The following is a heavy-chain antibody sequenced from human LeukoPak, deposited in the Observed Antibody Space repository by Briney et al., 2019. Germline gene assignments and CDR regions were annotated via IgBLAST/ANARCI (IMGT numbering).Heavy chain of an antibody. CDR3: ARESYYDSSSDY. CDR2: ISAYNGNT. D-gene: IGHD3-22*01. J-gene: IGHJ4*02. CDR1: GYTFTSYG. Sequence: ASVKVSCKASGYTFTSYGISWVRQAPGQGLEWVGWISAYNGNTNYAQKLQGRVTMTTDTSTSTAYMELRSLRSDDTAVYYCARESYYDSSSDYWGQGTLVTVSS. V-gene: IGHV1-18*01.